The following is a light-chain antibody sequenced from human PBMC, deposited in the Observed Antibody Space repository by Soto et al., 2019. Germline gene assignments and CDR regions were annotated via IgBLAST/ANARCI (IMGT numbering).Light chain of an antibody. CDR3: AAWDDSLSAVV. CDR2: RSN. Sequence: QSVLTQPPSASGSPGQRVTISCSGSSSNIGGNYVYWYQQFPGTAPKLLIYRSNQRPSGVPDRFSGSKSGTSASLAISGLRSEDEADYYCAAWDDSLSAVVFGGGTKVTVL. V-gene: IGLV1-47*01. CDR1: SSNIGGNY. J-gene: IGLJ2*01.